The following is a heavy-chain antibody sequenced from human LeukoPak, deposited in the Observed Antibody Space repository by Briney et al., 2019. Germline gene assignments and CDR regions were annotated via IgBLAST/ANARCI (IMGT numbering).Heavy chain of an antibody. CDR2: IYYSGST. Sequence: SETLSLTCTVSGGSISSSSYCWGWIRQPPGKGLEWIGSIYYSGSTYYNPSLKSRVTISVDTSKNQFSLKLSSVTAADTAVYYCARHAYYGSGSYYGVFDYWGQGTLVTVSS. J-gene: IGHJ4*02. V-gene: IGHV4-39*01. CDR3: ARHAYYGSGSYYGVFDY. D-gene: IGHD3-10*01. CDR1: GGSISSSSYC.